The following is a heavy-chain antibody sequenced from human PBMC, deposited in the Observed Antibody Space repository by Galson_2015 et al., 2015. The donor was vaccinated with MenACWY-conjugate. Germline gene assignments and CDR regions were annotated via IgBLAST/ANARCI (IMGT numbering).Heavy chain of an antibody. V-gene: IGHV1-3*01. CDR1: GYTFTSYA. CDR2: MNAGNGNT. J-gene: IGHJ4*02. D-gene: IGHD2-15*01. Sequence: SVKVSCKASGYTFTSYAMHWVRQAPGQRLEWMGWMNAGNGNTKYSQNFQGRVTITRDTSASTAYMELSSLRSEDTAIYYCARSIVVVADATFPYEYWGQGTLVTASS. CDR3: ARSIVVVADATFPYEY.